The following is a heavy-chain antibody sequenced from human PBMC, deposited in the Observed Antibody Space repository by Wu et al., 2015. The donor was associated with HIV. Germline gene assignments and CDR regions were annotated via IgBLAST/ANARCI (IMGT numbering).Heavy chain of an antibody. J-gene: IGHJ4*02. CDR1: GGTFSSYA. D-gene: IGHD5-24*01. CDR2: IIPIFGTA. Sequence: QVQLVQSGAEVKKPGSSVKVSCKASGGTFSSYAISWVRQAPGQGLEWMGGIIPIFGTANYAQKFQGRVTITADESTSTAYMELSSLRSEDTAVYYCARSSRWLQFKESAHFDYWGQGNPGHRLL. CDR3: ARSSRWLQFKESAHFDY. V-gene: IGHV1-69*12.